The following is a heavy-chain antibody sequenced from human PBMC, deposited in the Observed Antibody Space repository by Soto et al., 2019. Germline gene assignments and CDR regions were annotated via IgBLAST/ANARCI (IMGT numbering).Heavy chain of an antibody. J-gene: IGHJ4*02. CDR3: VKGFGNYWAFDY. Sequence: QVHLVESGGGVVQPGRSLRLSCAASGFSFSTYGMHWVRQAPGKGLEWVAFITNDGSNKYYADSVKGRFTISRDKSKNTLYLQMNSLRAEDTAVYYCVKGFGNYWAFDYWGQGPLVTVSS. D-gene: IGHD1-26*01. V-gene: IGHV3-30*18. CDR1: GFSFSTYG. CDR2: ITNDGSNK.